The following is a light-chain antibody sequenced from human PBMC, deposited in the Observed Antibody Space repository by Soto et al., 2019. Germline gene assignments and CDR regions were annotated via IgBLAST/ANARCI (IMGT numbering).Light chain of an antibody. J-gene: IGLJ3*02. CDR1: SSNVERNY. Sequence: QSVLTQPPSASGTPGQRVIITCSGGSSNVERNYVYWYQHLPGTAPKLLIYRDDQRPSGVPDRCSGSKSGTSASLAISGLRSEDEDAYYCAVWDDRLSGLFGGGTKLTVL. V-gene: IGLV1-47*01. CDR3: AVWDDRLSGL. CDR2: RDD.